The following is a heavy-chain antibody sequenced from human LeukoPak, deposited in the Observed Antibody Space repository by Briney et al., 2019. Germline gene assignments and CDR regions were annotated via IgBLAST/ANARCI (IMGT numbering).Heavy chain of an antibody. J-gene: IGHJ4*02. D-gene: IGHD6-13*01. Sequence: GGSLRLSCAASGFTFSSYWMRWVRQAPGEGLEWVANIKQDGSEKYYVDSVKGRFTISRDNAKNSLYLQMNSLRAEDTAVYYCARGTIAAAGYYYFDYWGQGTQVTVSS. CDR1: GFTFSSYW. CDR3: ARGTIAAAGYYYFDY. CDR2: IKQDGSEK. V-gene: IGHV3-7*04.